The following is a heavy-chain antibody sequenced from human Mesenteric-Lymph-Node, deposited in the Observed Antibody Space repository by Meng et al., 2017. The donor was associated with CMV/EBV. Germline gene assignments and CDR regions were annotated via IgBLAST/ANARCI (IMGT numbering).Heavy chain of an antibody. CDR2: IYYSGST. V-gene: IGHV4-39*07. Sequence: SETLSLTCTVSGGSISSGDYYWSWIRQPPGKGLEWIGSIYYSGSTYYNTSLKSRVTISVDTSKNQFSLKLSSVTAADTAVYYCAREYCSSTSCYYYYGLDVWGQGTTVTVSS. J-gene: IGHJ6*02. D-gene: IGHD2-2*01. CDR3: AREYCSSTSCYYYYGLDV. CDR1: GGSISSGDYY.